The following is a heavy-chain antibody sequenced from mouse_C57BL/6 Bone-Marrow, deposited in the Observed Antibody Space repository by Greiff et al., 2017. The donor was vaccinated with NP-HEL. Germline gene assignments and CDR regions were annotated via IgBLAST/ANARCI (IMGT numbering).Heavy chain of an antibody. CDR1: GYTFTDYY. Sequence: VQLQQSGPELVKPGASVKISCKASGYTFTDYYMNWVKQSHGKSLEWIGDINPNNGGTSYNQKFKGKATLTVDKSSSTAYMELRSLTSEDSAVYYCAREQFQTDYWGQGTTLTVSS. D-gene: IGHD6-1*01. J-gene: IGHJ2*01. CDR3: AREQFQTDY. V-gene: IGHV1-26*01. CDR2: INPNNGGT.